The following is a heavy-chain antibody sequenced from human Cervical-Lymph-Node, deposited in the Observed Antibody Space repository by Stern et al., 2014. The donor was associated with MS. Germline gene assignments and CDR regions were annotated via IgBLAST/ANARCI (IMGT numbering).Heavy chain of an antibody. CDR3: AREVYYYDSSGLDY. Sequence: EVQLVESGGGLVKPGGSLRLSCAASGFTFSSYSMNWVRQAPGKGLEWVSSISSDSSYIYYADSVKGRFTISRDNAKNSLYLQMNSLRAEDTAVYYCAREVYYYDSSGLDYWGQGTLVTVSS. D-gene: IGHD3-22*01. CDR1: GFTFSSYS. V-gene: IGHV3-21*01. J-gene: IGHJ4*02. CDR2: ISSDSSYI.